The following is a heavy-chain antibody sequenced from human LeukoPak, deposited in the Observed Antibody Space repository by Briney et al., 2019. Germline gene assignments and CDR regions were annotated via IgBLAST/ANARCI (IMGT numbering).Heavy chain of an antibody. D-gene: IGHD6-19*01. J-gene: IGHJ6*02. CDR2: IGTAGDT. Sequence: GGSLRLSCAASGFTFSSYDMHWVRQATGKGLEWVSAIGTAGDTYYPGSVKGRFTISRENAKNSLYLQMNSLRAGDTAVYYCARVISSGWSYGMDVWGQGTTVTVSS. CDR3: ARVISSGWSYGMDV. CDR1: GFTFSSYD. V-gene: IGHV3-13*01.